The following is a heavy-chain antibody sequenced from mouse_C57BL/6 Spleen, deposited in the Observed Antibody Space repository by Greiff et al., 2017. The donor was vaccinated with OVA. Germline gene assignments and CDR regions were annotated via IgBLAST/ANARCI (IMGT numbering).Heavy chain of an antibody. CDR1: GFTFSSYA. V-gene: IGHV5-4*01. CDR3: ARVTTVVDWYFDV. J-gene: IGHJ1*03. Sequence: EVQLVESGGGLVKPGGSLKLSCAASGFTFSSYAMSWVRQTPEKRLEWVATISDGGSYTYYPDNVKGRFTIYRDNAKNNLYLQMSHLKSEDTAMYYCARVTTVVDWYFDVWGTGTTVTVAS. D-gene: IGHD1-1*01. CDR2: ISDGGSYT.